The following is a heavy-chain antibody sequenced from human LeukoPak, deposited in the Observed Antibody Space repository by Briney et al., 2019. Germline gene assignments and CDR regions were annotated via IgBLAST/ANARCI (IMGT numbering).Heavy chain of an antibody. CDR1: GYTFTGYY. D-gene: IGHD3-22*01. CDR3: ARKMYPYYYDSSGYYLFDY. V-gene: IGHV1-2*06. CDR2: INPNSGGT. Sequence: ASVKVSCKASGYTFTGYYMHWVRQAPGQGLEWMGRINPNSGGTNYAQKFQGRVTMTRDTSISTAYMELSRLRSDDTAVYYCARKMYPYYYDSSGYYLFDYWGQGTLVTVSS. J-gene: IGHJ4*02.